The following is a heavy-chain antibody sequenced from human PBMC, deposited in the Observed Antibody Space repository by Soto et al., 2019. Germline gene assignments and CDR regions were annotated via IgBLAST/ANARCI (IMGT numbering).Heavy chain of an antibody. CDR2: INHSGST. D-gene: IGHD6-19*01. J-gene: IGHJ4*02. CDR3: ARMGRGERRQPRGVAGKHFDY. Sequence: QVQLQQWGAGLLKPSETLSLTCAVYGGSFSGYYWSWIRQPPGKGLEWIGEINHSGSTNYNPSLKSRVTISVDTSKNQFSLKLSSVTAADTAVYYCARMGRGERRQPRGVAGKHFDYWGQGTLVTVSS. V-gene: IGHV4-34*01. CDR1: GGSFSGYY.